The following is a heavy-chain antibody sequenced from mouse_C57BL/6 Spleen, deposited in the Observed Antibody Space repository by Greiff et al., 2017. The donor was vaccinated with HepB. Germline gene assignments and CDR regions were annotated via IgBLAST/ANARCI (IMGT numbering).Heavy chain of an antibody. Sequence: VQLQQSGPELVKPGASVKISCKASGYAFSSYWMNWVKQRPGKGLEWIGRIYPGDGDTNYNGKFKGKATLTADKSSSTSFMQLSSLTSEYSAVYFCARSAQATSYAMDYWGQGTSVTVSS. V-gene: IGHV1-82*01. CDR1: GYAFSSYW. CDR2: IYPGDGDT. D-gene: IGHD3-2*02. J-gene: IGHJ4*01. CDR3: ARSAQATSYAMDY.